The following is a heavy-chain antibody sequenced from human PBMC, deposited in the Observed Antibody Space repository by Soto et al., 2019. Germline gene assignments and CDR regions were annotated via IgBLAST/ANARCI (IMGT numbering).Heavy chain of an antibody. D-gene: IGHD1-7*01. CDR2: VYHDGST. V-gene: IGHV4-4*02. CDR3: TRDRPELWPYNSHSGIDV. Sequence: QVRLQESGPGLVKPSGTLSLTCAVSGDSITARNWWTWVRQSPGKGLEWIGEVYHDGSTNYNPSLKSRVTTSMDTANNQFSVMLSSVTAADTAIYYCTRDRPELWPYNSHSGIDVWGQGTTVTVSS. CDR1: GDSITARNW. J-gene: IGHJ6*02.